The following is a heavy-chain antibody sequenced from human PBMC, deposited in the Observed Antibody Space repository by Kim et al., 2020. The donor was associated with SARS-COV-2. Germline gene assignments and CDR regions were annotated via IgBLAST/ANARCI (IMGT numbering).Heavy chain of an antibody. V-gene: IGHV4-59*01. D-gene: IGHD3-10*01. Sequence: SETLSLTCTVSGGSISSYYWSWIRQPPGKGLEWIGYIYYSGSTNYNPSLKSRVNISVDTSKNPFSLKLSSVTAADTAVYYCARESSMVRGVPDYWGQGTLVTVSS. CDR3: ARESSMVRGVPDY. CDR1: GGSISSYY. J-gene: IGHJ4*02. CDR2: IYYSGST.